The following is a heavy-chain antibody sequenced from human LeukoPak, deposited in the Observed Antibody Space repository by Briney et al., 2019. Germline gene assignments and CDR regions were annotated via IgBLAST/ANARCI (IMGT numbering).Heavy chain of an antibody. D-gene: IGHD3-16*01. CDR3: GRAFPPLRTSSAGDL. CDR1: GFTFSDYD. Sequence: GGSLRLSCSASGFTFSDYDMNWVRQAPGKGLEWVSSISGLSSYTYYGESVKGRFSISRDNARTSLYLQMNSLGAEDTATYYCGRAFPPLRTSSAGDLWGQGVLVTVSS. V-gene: IGHV3-21*01. CDR2: ISGLSSYT. J-gene: IGHJ4*02.